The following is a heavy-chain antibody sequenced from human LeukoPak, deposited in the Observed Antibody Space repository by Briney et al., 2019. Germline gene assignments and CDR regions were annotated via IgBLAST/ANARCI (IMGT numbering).Heavy chain of an antibody. Sequence: GGSLRLSCAASGFTFDDYAMHWVRQAPGKGLEWVSGISWNSGSIGYADSVKGRFTISRDNAKNSLYLQMNSLRAEDTALYYCAKDMNREDGDYDFLFDYWGQGTLVTVSS. D-gene: IGHD4-17*01. J-gene: IGHJ4*02. CDR3: AKDMNREDGDYDFLFDY. V-gene: IGHV3-9*01. CDR1: GFTFDDYA. CDR2: ISWNSGSI.